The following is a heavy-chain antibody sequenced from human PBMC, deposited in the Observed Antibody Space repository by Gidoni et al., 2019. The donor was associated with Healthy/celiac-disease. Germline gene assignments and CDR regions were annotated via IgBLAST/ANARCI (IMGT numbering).Heavy chain of an antibody. CDR1: GGTFSSYA. D-gene: IGHD5-18*01. CDR3: ATGADTAMGPFDY. V-gene: IGHV1-69*01. CDR2: IIPIFGTA. J-gene: IGHJ4*02. Sequence: QVQLVQSGAEVKKPGSAVKVSCKASGGTFSSYAISGVRQAPGQGLEWMGGIIPIFGTASYAQKFQGRVTITADESTSTAYMELSSLRSEDTAVYYCATGADTAMGPFDYWGQGTLVTVSS.